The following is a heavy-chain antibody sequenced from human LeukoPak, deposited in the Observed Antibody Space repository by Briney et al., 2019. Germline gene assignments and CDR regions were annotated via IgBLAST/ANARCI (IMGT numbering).Heavy chain of an antibody. J-gene: IGHJ4*02. CDR3: ATEVTSIVPDY. CDR2: FDPENDER. D-gene: IGHD2-21*02. V-gene: IGHV1-24*01. Sequence: ASVKVSCRVSGHTLSELPMYWVRQAPGEGLEWMGGFDPENDERIYAQKFRGRVTMTEDTSTNTAYMELSSLRSDDTAVYYCATEVTSIVPDYWGQGTLVTVSS. CDR1: GHTLSELP.